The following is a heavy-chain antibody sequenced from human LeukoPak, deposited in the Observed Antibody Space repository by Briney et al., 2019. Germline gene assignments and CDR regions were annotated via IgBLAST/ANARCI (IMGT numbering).Heavy chain of an antibody. Sequence: SETLSLTCTVSGGSISSGGYYWSWIRQHPGKGLEWIGYIYYSGSTYYNPSLKSRVTISVDTSKNQFSLKLSSVTAADTAVYYCARVIIVVVTAITYNWFDPWGQGTLVTVSS. CDR3: ARVIIVVVTAITYNWFDP. J-gene: IGHJ5*02. CDR1: GGSISSGGYY. CDR2: IYYSGST. V-gene: IGHV4-31*03. D-gene: IGHD2-21*02.